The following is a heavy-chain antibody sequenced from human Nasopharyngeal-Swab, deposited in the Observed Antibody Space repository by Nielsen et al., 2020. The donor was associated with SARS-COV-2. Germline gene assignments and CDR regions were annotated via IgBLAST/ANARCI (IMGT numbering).Heavy chain of an antibody. V-gene: IGHV4-59*12. CDR3: ARTYGGNYEYFQH. D-gene: IGHD4-23*01. CDR2: IYYGGST. Sequence: SETLSLTCTVSGGSISSYYWSWIRQPPGKGLEWIGYIYYGGSTNYNPSLKSRVTISVDTSKNQFSLKLSSVTATDTAVYYCARTYGGNYEYFQHWGQGTLVTVSS. J-gene: IGHJ1*01. CDR1: GGSISSYY.